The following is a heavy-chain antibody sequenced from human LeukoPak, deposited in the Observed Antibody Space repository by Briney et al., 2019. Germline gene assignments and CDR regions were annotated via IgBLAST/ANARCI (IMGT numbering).Heavy chain of an antibody. D-gene: IGHD3-10*01. V-gene: IGHV4-34*01. CDR2: INHSGST. J-gene: IGHJ4*02. CDR3: ARGFITMVRGVINLDYDY. Sequence: PSETLSLTCAVYGGSFSGYYWSWIRQPPGKGLEWIGEINHSGSTNYNLSLKSRVTISVDTSKNQFSLKLSSVTAADTAVYYCARGFITMVRGVINLDYDYWGQGTLATVSS. CDR1: GGSFSGYY.